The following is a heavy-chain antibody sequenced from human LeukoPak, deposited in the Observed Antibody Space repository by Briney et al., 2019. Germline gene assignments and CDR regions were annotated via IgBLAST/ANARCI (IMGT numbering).Heavy chain of an antibody. J-gene: IGHJ4*02. CDR1: GFTFSSYW. CDR3: ARDLYRIVVVPHYFDY. V-gene: IGHV3-7*01. CDR2: IKKDGSEK. D-gene: IGHD3-22*01. Sequence: GGSLRLSCAASGFTFSSYWMSWVRQAPGKGLEWVAHIKKDGSEKYYVDSVKGRFTISRDNAKNSLYLQMNSLRAEDTAVYYCARDLYRIVVVPHYFDYWGLGTLVTVSS.